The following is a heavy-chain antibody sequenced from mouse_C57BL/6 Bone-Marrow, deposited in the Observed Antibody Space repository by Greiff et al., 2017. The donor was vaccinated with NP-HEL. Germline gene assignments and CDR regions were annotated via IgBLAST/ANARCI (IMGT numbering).Heavy chain of an antibody. CDR3: ARSRWLRRGRFPFDY. CDR1: GYTFTSYW. D-gene: IGHD2-2*01. CDR2: IYPGSGRP. V-gene: IGHV1-55*01. Sequence: QVQLKQPGAELVKPGASVKMSCKASGYTFTSYWITWVKQRPGQGLEWIGDIYPGSGRPNYTEKFKSKATLTVDTSSITAYMQLSSLTSEDSAVYYCARSRWLRRGRFPFDYWGQGTTLTVSS. J-gene: IGHJ2*01.